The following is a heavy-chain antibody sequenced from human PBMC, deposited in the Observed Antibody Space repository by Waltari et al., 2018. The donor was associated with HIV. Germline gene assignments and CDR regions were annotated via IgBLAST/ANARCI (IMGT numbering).Heavy chain of an antibody. J-gene: IGHJ4*02. Sequence: EVHLAESGGGLVQPGESLTMSCVGSGVTGSKSALTWVRQAPGKGLQWVSSIGGSDNSTHYADSVRDRFFISRDDSQNTLSLQMHSLTINDTAVYFCAHEAAVSAGPLDSWGQGIIVIVSS. D-gene: IGHD6-19*01. CDR1: GVTGSKSA. CDR3: AHEAAVSAGPLDS. CDR2: IGGSDNST. V-gene: IGHV3-23*04.